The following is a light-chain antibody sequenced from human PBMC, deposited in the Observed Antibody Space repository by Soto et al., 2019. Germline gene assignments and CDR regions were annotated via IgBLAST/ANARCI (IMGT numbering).Light chain of an antibody. V-gene: IGKV3-11*01. Sequence: EIVLTQSPATLSLSPGERATLSCRASQSVSSYLAWYQQKPGQAPRLLIYDASNRATGIPATFSGSGSGTVVTVTISSLEAEDFALYHCRQRINWRRTWMFGQGPKVQI. CDR2: DAS. J-gene: IGKJ1*01. CDR3: RQRINWRRTWM. CDR1: QSVSSY.